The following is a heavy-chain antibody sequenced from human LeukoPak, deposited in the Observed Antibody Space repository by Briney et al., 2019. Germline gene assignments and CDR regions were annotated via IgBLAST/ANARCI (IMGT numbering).Heavy chain of an antibody. D-gene: IGHD3-9*01. CDR1: GVSFSGYY. Sequence: SETLSLTCAAYGVSFSGYYWSWLRQPPGKGLEGIGEINHSGRTNYKPSLKSRVTISVDTSKNQFSLKLSSVTAADTAVYYCARGPRYRFDYWGQGTLVTVSS. CDR3: ARGPRYRFDY. J-gene: IGHJ4*02. CDR2: INHSGRT. V-gene: IGHV4-34*01.